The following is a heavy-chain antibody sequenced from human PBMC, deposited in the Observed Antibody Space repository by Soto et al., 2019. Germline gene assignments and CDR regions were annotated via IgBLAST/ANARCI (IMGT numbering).Heavy chain of an antibody. CDR2: IIPIFGTA. J-gene: IGHJ3*02. Sequence: SVKVSCKASGGTFSSYAISWVRQATGQGLEWMGGIIPIFGTANYAQKFQGRVTITADKSASTAYMELSSLRSEDTAVYYCARVGYYYDSSGSYDAFDIWAQGTMVTVSS. D-gene: IGHD3-22*01. V-gene: IGHV1-69*06. CDR1: GGTFSSYA. CDR3: ARVGYYYDSSGSYDAFDI.